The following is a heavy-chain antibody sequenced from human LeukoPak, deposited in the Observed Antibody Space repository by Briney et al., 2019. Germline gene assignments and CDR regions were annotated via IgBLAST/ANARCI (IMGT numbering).Heavy chain of an antibody. J-gene: IGHJ3*02. Sequence: SETLSLTCAVYGGSFSGYYWSWIRPPPGKGREWIGEINHSGSTNYNPSLKSRVTISVDTSKNKFSRKLSSVTDTDTAVYYCARDAFDIWGQGTMVTVSS. CDR1: GGSFSGYY. CDR3: ARDAFDI. CDR2: INHSGST. V-gene: IGHV4-34*01.